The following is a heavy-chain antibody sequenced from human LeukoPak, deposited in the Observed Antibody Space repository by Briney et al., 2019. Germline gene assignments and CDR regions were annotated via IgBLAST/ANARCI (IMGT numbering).Heavy chain of an antibody. J-gene: IGHJ4*02. Sequence: GRSLSLSCPASGFTFSRYSMKWVSQAPGKGLGCVSSISSSSSYIYYADSVKGRFTISRDNAKNSLYLQMNSLRAEDTAVYYCARAGGDSSGWYGYWGQGTLVTVSS. CDR2: ISSSSSYI. CDR3: ARAGGDSSGWYGY. D-gene: IGHD6-19*01. V-gene: IGHV3-21*01. CDR1: GFTFSRYS.